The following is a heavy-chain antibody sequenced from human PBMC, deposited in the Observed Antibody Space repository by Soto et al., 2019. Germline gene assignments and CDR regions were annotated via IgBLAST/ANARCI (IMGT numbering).Heavy chain of an antibody. CDR3: AREGSGDFVDY. D-gene: IGHD2-21*01. Sequence: QVQLQESGPGLVKPSQTLSLTCTVSGASISRGGYYWSWIRQQPGKGLEWIGYISYRGTTYYNPSLKSRVTISVDTSGNQFSLNLSFVSVADTAVYYCAREGSGDFVDYWGQGTLVTVSS. CDR2: ISYRGTT. CDR1: GASISRGGYY. V-gene: IGHV4-31*03. J-gene: IGHJ4*02.